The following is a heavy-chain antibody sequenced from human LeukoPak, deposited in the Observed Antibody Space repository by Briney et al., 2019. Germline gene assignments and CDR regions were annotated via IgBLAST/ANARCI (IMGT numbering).Heavy chain of an antibody. CDR1: GYTFTSYG. CDR3: ARGRDIQLWSYGLDV. D-gene: IGHD5-18*01. J-gene: IGHJ6*02. CDR2: ISTYSDIT. Sequence: GASVKVSCKASGYTFTSYGTGWVRQAPGQGLEWMGWISTYSDITNYAQKLQGRVTMTTDISTSTAYMELRSPRSDDTAVYYCARGRDIQLWSYGLDVWGQGTTVTVSS. V-gene: IGHV1-18*01.